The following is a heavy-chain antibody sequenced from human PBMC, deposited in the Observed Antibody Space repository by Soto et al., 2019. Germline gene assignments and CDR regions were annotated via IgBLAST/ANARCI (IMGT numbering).Heavy chain of an antibody. CDR2: IYWDDDK. Sequence: QITLKESGPTLVKPTQTLTLTCTFSGFSLSTSGVGVGWIRQPPGKALEWLALIYWDDDKRYSPSLKSRLTITKDTSKNQVVLKMTNMDPVDTATYYCAHRYNWNDVGDPRFDYWGQGTLVTVSS. D-gene: IGHD1-1*01. V-gene: IGHV2-5*02. CDR1: GFSLSTSGVG. J-gene: IGHJ4*02. CDR3: AHRYNWNDVGDPRFDY.